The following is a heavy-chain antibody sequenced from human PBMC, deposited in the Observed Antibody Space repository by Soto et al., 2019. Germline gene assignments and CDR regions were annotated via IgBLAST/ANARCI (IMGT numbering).Heavy chain of an antibody. CDR2: ISGSGGST. V-gene: IGHV3-23*01. Sequence: GGSLRLSCAASGFTFSSYAMSWVRQAPGKGLEWVSAISGSGGSTYYADYVKGRFTISRDNSKNTLYLQMNSLKAEDTAVYYCAKLIVGATTHFPYFDYWGQGTLVTVSS. CDR3: AKLIVGATTHFPYFDY. D-gene: IGHD1-26*01. CDR1: GFTFSSYA. J-gene: IGHJ4*02.